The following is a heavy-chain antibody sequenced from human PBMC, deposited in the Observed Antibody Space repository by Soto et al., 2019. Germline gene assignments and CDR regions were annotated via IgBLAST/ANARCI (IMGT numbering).Heavy chain of an antibody. CDR1: GGSISSSSYY. V-gene: IGHV4-39*01. D-gene: IGHD5-18*01. J-gene: IGHJ6*02. Sequence: QLQLQESGPGLVKPSETLSLTCTVSGGSISSSSYYWGWIRQPPGKGLAWIGSISYSGSTYYNPSLKGRVTISVDTSKTQFSLKLSAVTAADTAVYDCACIFSGGYGYGFYYDGMDVWGQGTTVTVSS. CDR2: ISYSGST. CDR3: ACIFSGGYGYGFYYDGMDV.